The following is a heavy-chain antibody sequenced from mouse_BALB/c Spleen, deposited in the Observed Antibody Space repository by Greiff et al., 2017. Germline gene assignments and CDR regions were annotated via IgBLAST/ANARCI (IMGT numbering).Heavy chain of an antibody. V-gene: IGHV1S81*02. D-gene: IGHD1-1*01. CDR2: INPSNGGT. Sequence: QVQLKESGAELVKPGASVKLSCKASGYTFTSYYMYWVKQRPGQGLEWIGEINPSNGGTNFNEKFKSKATLTVDKSSSTAYMQLSSLTSEDSAVYYCTRRGYYGYFDYWGQGTTLTVSS. J-gene: IGHJ2*01. CDR3: TRRGYYGYFDY. CDR1: GYTFTSYY.